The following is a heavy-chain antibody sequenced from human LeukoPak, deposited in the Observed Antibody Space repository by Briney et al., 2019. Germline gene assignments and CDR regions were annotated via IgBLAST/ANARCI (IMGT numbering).Heavy chain of an antibody. J-gene: IGHJ4*02. CDR2: ISSSSSTI. V-gene: IGHV3-48*01. CDR1: GLTFSSYS. CDR3: TRTPDGVDY. Sequence: GGSLRLSCAASGLTFSSYSMNWVRQAPGKGLEWVSYISSSSSTIYYADSVKGRFTISRDNAKNSLYLQMNSLRAEDTAVYYCTRTPDGVDYWGQGTLVTVSS. D-gene: IGHD3-10*01.